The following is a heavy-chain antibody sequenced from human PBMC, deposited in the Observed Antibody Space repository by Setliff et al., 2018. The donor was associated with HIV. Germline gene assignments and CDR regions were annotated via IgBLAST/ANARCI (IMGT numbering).Heavy chain of an antibody. Sequence: PGGSLRLSCAASGFTFSSYAMSWVRQAPGKGLEWVSAISGSGGTTYYADSVKGRFTISRDNSKNTLYLQMNSLRAEDTAVYYCAAVFTGEPGRSLDYWGQGTLVTVSS. D-gene: IGHD1-26*01. V-gene: IGHV3-23*01. CDR3: AAVFTGEPGRSLDY. CDR2: ISGSGGTT. CDR1: GFTFSSYA. J-gene: IGHJ4*02.